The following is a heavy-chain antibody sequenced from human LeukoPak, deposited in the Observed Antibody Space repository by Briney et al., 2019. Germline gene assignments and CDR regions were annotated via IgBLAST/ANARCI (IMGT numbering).Heavy chain of an antibody. Sequence: PGESPKISCKGSGYSFTSYWIGWVRQVPGKGLEWMGIIYPGDSDTTYSPSFQGQVTISADKSISTAYLQWSSLKASDTAMYYCARRDGYCSSTSCYADYYYGMDVWGQGTTVTVSS. V-gene: IGHV5-51*01. CDR3: ARRDGYCSSTSCYADYYYGMDV. J-gene: IGHJ6*02. CDR2: IYPGDSDT. D-gene: IGHD2-2*01. CDR1: GYSFTSYW.